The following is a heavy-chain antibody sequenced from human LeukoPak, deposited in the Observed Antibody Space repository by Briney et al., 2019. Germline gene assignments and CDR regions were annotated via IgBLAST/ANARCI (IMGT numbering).Heavy chain of an antibody. Sequence: PSETLSLTCAVSGGSISSYYWSWIRQPPGKGLEWIGYIYYSGSTNYNPSFKSRVTISVDTSKNQFSLKLSSVTAADTAVYYCARRWTSFDYWGQGTLVTVSS. CDR2: IYYSGST. CDR3: ARRWTSFDY. J-gene: IGHJ4*02. CDR1: GGSISSYY. V-gene: IGHV4-59*08. D-gene: IGHD3/OR15-3a*01.